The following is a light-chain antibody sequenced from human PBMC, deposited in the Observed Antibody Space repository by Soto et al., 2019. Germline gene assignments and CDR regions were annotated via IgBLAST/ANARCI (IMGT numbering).Light chain of an antibody. CDR2: GHS. Sequence: QPVLTQPPSVSGAPGQRVTISCTGSSSNIGADYDVHWYQQLPGTAPKLLIYGHSNRPSGVPDRFSGSKSGTSASLAITGLQAEDEADYYCQSYDSSLSGVLFGGGTQLTVL. J-gene: IGLJ2*01. V-gene: IGLV1-40*01. CDR3: QSYDSSLSGVL. CDR1: SSNIGADYD.